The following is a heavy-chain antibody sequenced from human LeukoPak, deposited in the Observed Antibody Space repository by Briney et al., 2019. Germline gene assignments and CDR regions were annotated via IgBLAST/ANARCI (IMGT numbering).Heavy chain of an antibody. V-gene: IGHV4-34*01. CDR3: ARGLRNLRIAARGLASTPPFGY. D-gene: IGHD6-6*01. CDR2: INHSGST. CDR1: GGSFSGYY. J-gene: IGHJ4*02. Sequence: SETLSLTCAVYGGSFSGYYWSWLRHPPGKGLEWIGEINHSGSTNYNPSLKSRVTISVDTSKNQFSLKLSSVTAADTAVYYCARGLRNLRIAARGLASTPPFGYWGQGTLVTVSS.